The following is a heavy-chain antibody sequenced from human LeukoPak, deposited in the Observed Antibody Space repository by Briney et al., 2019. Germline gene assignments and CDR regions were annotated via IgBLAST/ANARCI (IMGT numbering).Heavy chain of an antibody. V-gene: IGHV3-7*01. D-gene: IGHD2-15*01. CDR3: ARSPIVVVVAATPVYYYYGMDV. CDR2: IKQDGSEK. CDR1: GFTFSSYW. J-gene: IGHJ6*02. Sequence: GGSLRLSCAASGFTFSSYWMSWVRQAPGKGLESVANIKQDGSEKYYVDSVKGRFTISRDNAKNSLYLQMNSLRAEDTAVYYCARSPIVVVVAATPVYYYYGMDVWGQGTTVTVSS.